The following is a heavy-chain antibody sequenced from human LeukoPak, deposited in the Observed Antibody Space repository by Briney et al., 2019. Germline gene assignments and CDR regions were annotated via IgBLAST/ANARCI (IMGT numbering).Heavy chain of an antibody. CDR1: GFTFSSYW. CDR2: INTDGSSS. CDR3: ARADPGRAFDI. J-gene: IGHJ3*02. V-gene: IGHV3-74*01. Sequence: GGSLRLSCAASGFTFSSYWMHWVRQAPGKGLVWVSRINTDGSSSRYADSVKGRFTISRDNAKNTLDLQMNSLRAEDTAVYYCARADPGRAFDIWGQGTMVTVSS.